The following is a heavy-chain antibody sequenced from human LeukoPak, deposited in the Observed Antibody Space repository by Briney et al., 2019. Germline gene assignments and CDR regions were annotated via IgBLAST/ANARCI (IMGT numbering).Heavy chain of an antibody. CDR1: GFTLSTNA. J-gene: IGHJ4*02. V-gene: IGHV3-64*01. Sequence: GGSLRLSCAASGFTLSTNAMHWVRQAPGKGLEYVSAITSNGGSTYYANSVKGRFTISRDNSKNTLYLQMGSLRPEDMAVYYCAREYCSGTNCHKTIDYWGQGTLVTVSS. D-gene: IGHD2-2*02. CDR2: ITSNGGST. CDR3: AREYCSGTNCHKTIDY.